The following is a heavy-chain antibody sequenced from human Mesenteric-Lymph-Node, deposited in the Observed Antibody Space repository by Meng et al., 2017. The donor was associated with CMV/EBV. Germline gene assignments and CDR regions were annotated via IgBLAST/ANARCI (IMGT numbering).Heavy chain of an antibody. Sequence: SLGLSCAASGFNVSSTYMTWVRQAPGKGLEWVSVIYSGGSTYYADSVKGRFIISRDNSKNTLYLQMNSLRAEDTAVYYCASFPGDGYWGQGTLVTVSS. V-gene: IGHV3-66*01. J-gene: IGHJ4*02. CDR3: ASFPGDGY. D-gene: IGHD7-27*01. CDR2: IYSGGST. CDR1: GFNVSSTY.